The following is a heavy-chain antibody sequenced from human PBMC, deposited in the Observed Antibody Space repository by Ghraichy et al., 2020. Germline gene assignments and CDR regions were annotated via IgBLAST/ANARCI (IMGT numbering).Heavy chain of an antibody. Sequence: GGSLRLSCAATGFTFSHYYMSWIRQTPGKGLEWLSYIGSSGTTIDYADSVKGRFTISRDNSKNSLYMQMNSLRAEDTAVYYCARDRWAYEYWGQGTLVTDSS. CDR2: IGSSGTTI. CDR3: ARDRWAYEY. J-gene: IGHJ4*02. V-gene: IGHV3-11*01. D-gene: IGHD6-13*01. CDR1: GFTFSHYY.